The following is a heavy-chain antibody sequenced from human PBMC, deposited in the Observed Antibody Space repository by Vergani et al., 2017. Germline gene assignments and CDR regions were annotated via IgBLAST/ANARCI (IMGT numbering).Heavy chain of an antibody. CDR2: MNPNSGNT. D-gene: IGHD2-2*01. CDR1: GYTFTSYD. CDR3: ARGRKEDCSSTSCYDVDY. J-gene: IGHJ4*02. Sequence: QVQLVPSGAEVKKPGASVKVSCKASGYTFTSYDINWVRQATGQGLEWMGWMNPNSGNTGYAQKFQGRVTMTRNTSISTAYMELSSLRSEDTAVYYCARGRKEDCSSTSCYDVDYWGQGTLVTVSS. V-gene: IGHV1-8*01.